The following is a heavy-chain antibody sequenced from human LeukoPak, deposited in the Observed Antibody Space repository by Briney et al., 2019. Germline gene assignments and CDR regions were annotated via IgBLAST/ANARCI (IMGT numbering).Heavy chain of an antibody. D-gene: IGHD6-19*01. J-gene: IGHJ6*02. V-gene: IGHV3-48*03. CDR1: GLTFSSYE. CDR3: ARVSGWYGMDV. Sequence: GGSLRLSCAASGLTFSSYEMNWVRQAPGKGLEWVSYISSSGSTIYYADSVKGRFTISRDNAKNSLYLQMNSLRAEDTAVYYCARVSGWYGMDVWGQGTTVTVSS. CDR2: ISSSGSTI.